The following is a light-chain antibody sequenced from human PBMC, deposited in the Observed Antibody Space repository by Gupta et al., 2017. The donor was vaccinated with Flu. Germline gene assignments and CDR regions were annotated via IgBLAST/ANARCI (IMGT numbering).Light chain of an antibody. J-gene: IGKJ1*01. V-gene: IGKV4-1*01. CDR1: QSVLYNSNNKNY. CDR2: WAS. Sequence: SLGERATINCKSSQSVLYNSNNKNYLAWYQQKPGQPPKLLIYWASTREYGVPDRFRGSGSGTDFTLTISSLQAEDVAVYYCQQYYTTPGTFGRGTKVEIK. CDR3: QQYYTTPGT.